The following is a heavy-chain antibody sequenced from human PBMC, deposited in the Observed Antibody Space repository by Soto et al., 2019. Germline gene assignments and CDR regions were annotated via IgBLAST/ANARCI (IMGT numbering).Heavy chain of an antibody. CDR3: ARLAVETTVTAYHYYGVDV. D-gene: IGHD4-17*01. Sequence: SETLSLICTVSGGSISHYYWSWIRQPPGKGLEWIGYISYSGSTNYNPSLKSRVTISVDTSKNQFSLKLSSVTAADTAVYYCARLAVETTVTAYHYYGVDVWGQGTTDIVSS. CDR2: ISYSGST. J-gene: IGHJ6*01. V-gene: IGHV4-59*08. CDR1: GGSISHYY.